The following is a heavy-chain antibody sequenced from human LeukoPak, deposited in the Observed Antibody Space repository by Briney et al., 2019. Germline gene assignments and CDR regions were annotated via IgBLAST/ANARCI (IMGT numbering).Heavy chain of an antibody. V-gene: IGHV1-69*13. J-gene: IGHJ6*02. CDR3: ARVHYYGSGIQRTNYGMDV. CDR2: IIPIFGTA. CDR1: GGTFSSYS. D-gene: IGHD3-10*01. Sequence: SVKVSCKASGGTFSSYSISWVRQAPEQGLEWMGGIIPIFGTANYAQKFQGRVTITADESTSTAYMELSSLRSEDTAVYYCARVHYYGSGIQRTNYGMDVWGQGTTVTVSS.